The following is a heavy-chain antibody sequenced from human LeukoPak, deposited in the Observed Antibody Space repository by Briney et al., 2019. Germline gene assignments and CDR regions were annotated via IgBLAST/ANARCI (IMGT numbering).Heavy chain of an antibody. Sequence: PSETLSLTCAGYGGSFSGYYWSWIRQRPGKGLEWIGEINHSGSTNYNPSLKSRVTISVDTSKNQFSLKLSSVTAADTAVYYCASYQLLTQWLNAFDIWGQGTMVTVSS. J-gene: IGHJ3*02. V-gene: IGHV4-34*01. CDR2: INHSGST. CDR1: GGSFSGYY. D-gene: IGHD2-2*01. CDR3: ASYQLLTQWLNAFDI.